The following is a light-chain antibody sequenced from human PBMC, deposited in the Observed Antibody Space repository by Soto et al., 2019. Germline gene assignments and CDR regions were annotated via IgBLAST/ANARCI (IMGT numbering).Light chain of an antibody. CDR1: QRVLFRSNNKNY. CDR3: QQYYDPRRT. Sequence: DIVMTQSPESLAVSLGERATINCRSSQRVLFRSNNKNYLAWYQQKPGQTPKLLISWASSRESVVPDRFSGRGCGTDFTLTISSLQAADWAGYYCQQYYDPRRTFGQGTKVE. V-gene: IGKV4-1*01. J-gene: IGKJ1*01. CDR2: WAS.